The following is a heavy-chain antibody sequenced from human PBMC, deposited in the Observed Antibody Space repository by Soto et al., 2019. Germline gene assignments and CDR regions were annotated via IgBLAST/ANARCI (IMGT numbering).Heavy chain of an antibody. Sequence: PSETLSLTCTVSGGSISSYYWSWIRQPPGKGLEWIGYIYYSGSTNYNPSLKSRVTISVDTSKNQFSLKLSSVTAADTAVYYCASRTHYYDSSGYYSKREYYFDYWGQGTLVTVSS. CDR2: IYYSGST. V-gene: IGHV4-59*01. J-gene: IGHJ4*02. CDR1: GGSISSYY. D-gene: IGHD3-22*01. CDR3: ASRTHYYDSSGYYSKREYYFDY.